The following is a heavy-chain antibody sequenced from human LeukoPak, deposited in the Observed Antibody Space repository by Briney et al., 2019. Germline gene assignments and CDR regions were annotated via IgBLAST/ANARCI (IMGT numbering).Heavy chain of an antibody. V-gene: IGHV4-39*01. D-gene: IGHD4-17*01. CDR1: GGSISSSSYY. CDR3: ARQWETTVLYYYYGMDV. J-gene: IGHJ6*02. CDR2: IYYSGST. Sequence: SETLSLTCTVSGGSISSSSYYWGWIRQPPGKGLEWIGSIYYSGSTYYNPSLKSRVTISVDTSKNQFSLKLSSVTAAGTAVYYCARQWETTVLYYYYGMDVWGQGTTVTVSS.